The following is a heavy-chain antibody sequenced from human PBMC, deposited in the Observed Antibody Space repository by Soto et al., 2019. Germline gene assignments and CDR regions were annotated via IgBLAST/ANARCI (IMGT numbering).Heavy chain of an antibody. CDR2: ISYDGSNK. J-gene: IGHJ4*02. D-gene: IGHD3-10*01. CDR1: GFTFSSYG. Sequence: QVQLVESGGGVVQPGRSLRLSCAASGFTFSSYGMHWVRQAPGKGLEWVAVISYDGSNKYYADSVKGRFTISRDNSKNTLYLQMNSLRAEDTAVYYCANDHLAGYFDYWGQGTLVTVSS. V-gene: IGHV3-30*18. CDR3: ANDHLAGYFDY.